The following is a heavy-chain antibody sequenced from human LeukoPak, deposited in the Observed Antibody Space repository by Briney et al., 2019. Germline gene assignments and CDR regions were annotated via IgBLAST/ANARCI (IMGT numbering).Heavy chain of an antibody. D-gene: IGHD4-17*01. CDR2: ISSDGSNK. J-gene: IGHJ4*02. CDR3: ASDYGDPDAADY. Sequence: PGGSLRLSCAASGFTFSSYAMHWVRQAPGKGLEWVAVISSDGSNKYYADSVKGRFTISRDNSKNTLYLQMNSLRAEDTAVHYCASDYGDPDAADYWGQGTLVTVSS. CDR1: GFTFSSYA. V-gene: IGHV3-30-3*01.